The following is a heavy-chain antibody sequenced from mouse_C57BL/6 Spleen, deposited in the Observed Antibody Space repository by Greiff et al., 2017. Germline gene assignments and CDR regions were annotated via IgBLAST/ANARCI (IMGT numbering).Heavy chain of an antibody. CDR1: GYSITSGYY. J-gene: IGHJ2*01. CDR2: ISYDGSN. V-gene: IGHV3-6*01. CDR3: AREGITTVVAPYYFDY. D-gene: IGHD1-1*01. Sequence: EVQLVESGPGLVKPSQSLSLTCSVTGYSITSGYYWNWIRQFPGNKLEWMGYISYDGSNNYNPSLKNRISITRDTSKNQFFLKLNSVTTEDTATYYCAREGITTVVAPYYFDYWGQGTTLTVSS.